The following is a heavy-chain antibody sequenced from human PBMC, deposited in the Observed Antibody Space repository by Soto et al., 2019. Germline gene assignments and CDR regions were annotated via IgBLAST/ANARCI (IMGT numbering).Heavy chain of an antibody. Sequence: QVQLQESGPGLVKPSQTLSLTCTVSGGSISTVDYWWSWIRQSPDMGLEWIGHIYDGGRTYNNPSLVRRVTMSVDTSKSQRSLTLSSVSAADTAVYYCARGPSGDKVDSWGQGPLVTVPS. V-gene: IGHV4-30-4*01. CDR2: IYDGGRT. CDR3: ARGPSGDKVDS. CDR1: GGSISTVDYW. D-gene: IGHD7-27*01. J-gene: IGHJ4*02.